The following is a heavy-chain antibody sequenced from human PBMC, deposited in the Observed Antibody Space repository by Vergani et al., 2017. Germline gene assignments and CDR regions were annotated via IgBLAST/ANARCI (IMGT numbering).Heavy chain of an antibody. D-gene: IGHD2-15*01. J-gene: IGHJ4*02. CDR2: VSGSGGST. Sequence: EVQLLESGGGLVQPGGSLRLSCAASGFTFSSYAMNWVRQVPGKGLEWVSGVSGSGGSTGYADSVKGRFTISGDNSKNRLYLQMNSLRAEDTAVYYCASWLGRSGNGPFDYWGRGTLVTVSS. V-gene: IGHV3-23*01. CDR3: ASWLGRSGNGPFDY. CDR1: GFTFSSYA.